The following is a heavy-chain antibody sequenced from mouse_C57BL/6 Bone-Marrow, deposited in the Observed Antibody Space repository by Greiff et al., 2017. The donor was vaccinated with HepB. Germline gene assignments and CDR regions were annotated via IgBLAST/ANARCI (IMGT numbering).Heavy chain of an antibody. Sequence: EVQLQQSGPELVKPGASVKISCKASGYSFTGYYMNWVKQSPEKSLEWIGEINPSTGGTNYNQKFKAKAKLTVDKSSSTAYMQLKSLTSEDSAVYYCARITTVVAPDAMDYWGQGTSVTVSS. V-gene: IGHV1-42*01. CDR3: ARITTVVAPDAMDY. D-gene: IGHD1-1*01. CDR1: GYSFTGYY. J-gene: IGHJ4*01. CDR2: INPSTGGT.